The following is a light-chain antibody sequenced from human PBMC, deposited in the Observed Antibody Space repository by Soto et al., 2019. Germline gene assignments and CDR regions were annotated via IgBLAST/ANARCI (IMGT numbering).Light chain of an antibody. CDR2: GAS. J-gene: IGKJ1*01. CDR1: QTVTSSY. Sequence: EIVLTQSPGPLSLSPGERATLSCRSSQTVTSSYLAWYQQKPGQAPRLIIYGASSRATGIPDRFSGSGSGTECTLTISSLQSEDIAVYYCQQYNKWPQTFGQGTKVDIK. CDR3: QQYNKWPQT. V-gene: IGKV3-20*01.